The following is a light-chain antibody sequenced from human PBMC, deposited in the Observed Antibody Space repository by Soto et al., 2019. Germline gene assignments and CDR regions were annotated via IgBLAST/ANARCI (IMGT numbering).Light chain of an antibody. CDR2: GAS. Sequence: EIVLAQAPATLSLSPGERATLSCRARQSVSSYLAWYQQKPGQAPRLLIYGASNRAAVIPARFSGSGSGTDFTLTISSLEPEDFAVYYCQQRSNWPTFGPGTKVDNK. V-gene: IGKV3-11*01. CDR3: QQRSNWPT. CDR1: QSVSSY. J-gene: IGKJ3*01.